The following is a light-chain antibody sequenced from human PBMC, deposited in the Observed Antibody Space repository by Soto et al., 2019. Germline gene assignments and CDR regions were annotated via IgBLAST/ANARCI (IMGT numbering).Light chain of an antibody. J-gene: IGLJ2*01. CDR1: SSDVGGYNY. Sequence: QSALTQPPSASGSPGQSVTISCTGTSSDVGGYNYVSWYQQHPGKAPKVMIYEVSKRPSGVPDRFSGSKSGNTASLTVSGLQAEDEADYYCSSYAGSNNPVVFGGGTKVTVL. V-gene: IGLV2-8*01. CDR2: EVS. CDR3: SSYAGSNNPVV.